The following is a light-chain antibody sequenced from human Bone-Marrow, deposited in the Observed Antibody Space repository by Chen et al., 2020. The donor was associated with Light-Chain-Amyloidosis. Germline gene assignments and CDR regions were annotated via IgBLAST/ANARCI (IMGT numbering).Light chain of an antibody. Sequence: SYELTQAPSVSVSPGQTARITCSGDDLPTKYAYWYQQKPGQAPVPVIHRDTERPSGIAERFSGSSSGTTTTLTISGVQAEDEADYHCQSADSSGTYEVIFGGGTKLTVL. CDR3: QSADSSGTYEVI. V-gene: IGLV3-25*03. J-gene: IGLJ2*01. CDR1: DLPTKY. CDR2: RDT.